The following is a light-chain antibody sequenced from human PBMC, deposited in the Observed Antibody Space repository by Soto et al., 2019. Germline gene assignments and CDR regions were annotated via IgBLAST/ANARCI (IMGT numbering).Light chain of an antibody. V-gene: IGLV2-14*01. Sequence: QSALPQPASVSGSPGQSITISCTGTSSDVGGYNYVSWYQQHPGKAPKLMIYEVSNRPSGVSNRFSGSKSGNTASLTISGLQAEDEADYYCSSYTSSSTRGFGTGTKLTVL. CDR2: EVS. CDR1: SSDVGGYNY. CDR3: SSYTSSSTRG. J-gene: IGLJ1*01.